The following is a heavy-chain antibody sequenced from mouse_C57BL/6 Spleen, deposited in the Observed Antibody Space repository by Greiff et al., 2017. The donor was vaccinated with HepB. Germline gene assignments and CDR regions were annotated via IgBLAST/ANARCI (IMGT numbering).Heavy chain of an antibody. D-gene: IGHD1-1*01. J-gene: IGHJ1*03. V-gene: IGHV1-82*01. CDR1: GYAFSSSW. CDR2: IYPGDGDT. Sequence: QVQLQQSGPELVKPGASVKISCKASGYAFSSSWMNWVKQRPGKGLEWIGRIYPGDGDTNYNGKFKGKATLTADKSSSTAYMQLSSLTSEDSAVYFCAREDYYGFDVWGTGTTVTVSS. CDR3: AREDYYGFDV.